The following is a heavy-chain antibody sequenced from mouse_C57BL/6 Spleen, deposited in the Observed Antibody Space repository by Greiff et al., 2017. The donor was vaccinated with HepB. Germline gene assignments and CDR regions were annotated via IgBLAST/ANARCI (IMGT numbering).Heavy chain of an antibody. CDR2: IDPSDSYT. D-gene: IGHD1-1*01. Sequence: QVQLKQPGAELVMPGASVKLSCKASGYTFTSYWMHWVKQRPGQGLEWIGEIDPSDSYTNYNQKFKGKSTLTVDKSSSTAYMQLSSLTSEDSAVYYCARFGITTVLDVWGTGTTVTVSS. V-gene: IGHV1-69*01. CDR3: ARFGITTVLDV. J-gene: IGHJ1*03. CDR1: GYTFTSYW.